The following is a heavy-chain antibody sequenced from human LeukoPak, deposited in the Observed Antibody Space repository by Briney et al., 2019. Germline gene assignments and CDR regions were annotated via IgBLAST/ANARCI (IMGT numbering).Heavy chain of an antibody. Sequence: ASVKVSCKASGYTFTAYHMHWVRQAPGQGLEWMGRINPNSGDTNYAQKFQGRVTMTRDTSISTAYMELSRLRSDDTAVYYCARDYCSSASCLFDYWGQGTLVSVSS. V-gene: IGHV1-2*06. CDR2: INPNSGDT. J-gene: IGHJ4*02. CDR3: ARDYCSSASCLFDY. D-gene: IGHD2-2*01. CDR1: GYTFTAYH.